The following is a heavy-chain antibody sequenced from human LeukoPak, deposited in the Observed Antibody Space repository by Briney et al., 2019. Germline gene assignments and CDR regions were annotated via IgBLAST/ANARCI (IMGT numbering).Heavy chain of an antibody. D-gene: IGHD3-22*01. V-gene: IGHV3-48*04. Sequence: SGGSLRLSCATSGFSFSSYAMNWVRQAPGKGLEWVSYISSSGSTIYYADSVKGRFTISRDDAKNSLYLQMNSLRAEDTAVYYCARSGYFGVYWGQGTLVTVSS. CDR2: ISSSGSTI. J-gene: IGHJ4*02. CDR3: ARSGYFGVY. CDR1: GFSFSSYA.